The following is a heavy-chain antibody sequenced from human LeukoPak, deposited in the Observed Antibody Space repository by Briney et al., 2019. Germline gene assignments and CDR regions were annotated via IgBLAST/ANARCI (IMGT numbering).Heavy chain of an antibody. CDR1: GYTITNYD. J-gene: IGHJ4*02. V-gene: IGHV1-8*01. CDR3: ARGSRSGDY. D-gene: IGHD3-10*01. CDR2: MNPNSGNT. Sequence: ASVKVSCKTSGYTITNYDINWVRQATGQGLEWMGWMNPNSGNTGYAQKFQGRVTMTRNISTSTAYMELSSLRSEDTAVYYCARGSRSGDYWGQGTQVTVSS.